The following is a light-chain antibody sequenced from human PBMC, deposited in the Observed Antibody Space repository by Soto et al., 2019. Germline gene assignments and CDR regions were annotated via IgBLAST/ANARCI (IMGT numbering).Light chain of an antibody. CDR1: SSDVGGYNY. J-gene: IGLJ3*02. CDR3: QSYDNSLSGWV. Sequence: QSALTQPPSASGSPGQSVTISCTGTSSDVGGYNYVSWYQQHPGKAPKLMVYGVSKRPSGVPDRFSGSKSGNTASLTVSGLQAEDEADYYCQSYDNSLSGWVFGGGTKVTVL. CDR2: GVS. V-gene: IGLV2-8*01.